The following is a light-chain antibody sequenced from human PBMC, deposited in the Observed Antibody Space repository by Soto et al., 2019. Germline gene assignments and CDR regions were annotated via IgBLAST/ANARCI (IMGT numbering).Light chain of an antibody. V-gene: IGKV1-12*01. J-gene: IGKJ2*01. CDR3: QQANSFPRT. Sequence: DLQMTQSPSSVSASVGDRVTITCRASQSISSWLAWYQQKPGKAPKLLIYAASSLQSGVPSRFSGSGYGTDFTLTISSLQPEDFATYYCQQANSFPRTFGQGTKLEIK. CDR1: QSISSW. CDR2: AAS.